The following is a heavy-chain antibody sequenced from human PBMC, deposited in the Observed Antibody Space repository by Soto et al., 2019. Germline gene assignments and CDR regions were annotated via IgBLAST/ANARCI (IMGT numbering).Heavy chain of an antibody. D-gene: IGHD6-13*01. J-gene: IGHJ3*02. V-gene: IGHV3-7*05. CDR1: GFSFASSW. CDR3: ARDVSPGSSSLYLDAFDI. CDR2: IKKDGSKI. Sequence: EVQLVESGEDLVQPGGSLRLSCAASGFSFASSWMTWVGQAPGKGLEWVANIKKDGSKINYLDSVRGRFTVSRDNAKNSLYLEMNSLRAEDTALYYCARDVSPGSSSLYLDAFDIWGQGTMVTVSS.